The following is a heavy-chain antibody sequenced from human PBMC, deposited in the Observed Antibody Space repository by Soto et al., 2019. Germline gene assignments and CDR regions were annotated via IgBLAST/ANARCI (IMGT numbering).Heavy chain of an antibody. CDR1: GFTFSSYW. D-gene: IGHD1-26*01. J-gene: IGHJ4*02. CDR2: INSDGSST. CDR3: ASALVWSGSYYAFDY. V-gene: IGHV3-74*01. Sequence: EVQLVESGGGLVQPGGSLRLSCAASGFTFSSYWMYWVRQAPGKGLVWVSRINSDGSSTTYADSVKGRFTISRDNAKNTLYLQMNSLRAEDTAVYYCASALVWSGSYYAFDYWGQGTLVTVSS.